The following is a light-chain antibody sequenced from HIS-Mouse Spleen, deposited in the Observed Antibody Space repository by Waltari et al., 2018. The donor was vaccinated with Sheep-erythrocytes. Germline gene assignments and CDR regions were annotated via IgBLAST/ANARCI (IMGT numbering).Light chain of an antibody. V-gene: IGLV2-23*01. CDR3: CSYAGSSTWV. CDR1: SSDVGSYNL. Sequence: QSALTQPASVSGSPGQSITISCTGTSSDVGSYNLVHWYQQPPGKAPKLMIYEGSKRPSGVSNRFSGSKSGNTASLTISGLQAEDEADYYCCSYAGSSTWVFGGGTKLTVL. J-gene: IGLJ3*02. CDR2: EGS.